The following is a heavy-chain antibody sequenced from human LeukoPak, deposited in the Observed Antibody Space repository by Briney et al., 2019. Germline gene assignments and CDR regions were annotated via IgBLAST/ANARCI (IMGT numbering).Heavy chain of an antibody. D-gene: IGHD3-22*01. CDR3: ATAYYYDSSGDY. Sequence: ASVKVSCKASGGSFSTYAINWVRQAPGKGLEWMGGFDPEDGETIYAQKFQGRVTMTEDTSTDTAYMELSSLRSEDTAVYYCATAYYYDSSGDYWGQGTLVTVSS. CDR1: GGSFSTYA. CDR2: FDPEDGET. V-gene: IGHV1-24*01. J-gene: IGHJ4*02.